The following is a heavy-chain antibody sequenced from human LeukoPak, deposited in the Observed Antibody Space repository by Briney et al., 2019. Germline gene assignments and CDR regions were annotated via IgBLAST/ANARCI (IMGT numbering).Heavy chain of an antibody. D-gene: IGHD2-8*02. CDR3: AKDFVGTGNFRGGDY. J-gene: IGHJ4*02. V-gene: IGHV3-23*01. Sequence: GGSLRLSCAASGFTFSSYAMSWVRQAPGTGLEWVSGISRYGGNIYYAESVKGRFTISRDNSNDTLYLQINTLRVEDTAVYYCAKDFVGTGNFRGGDYWGQGTLVTVS. CDR1: GFTFSSYA. CDR2: ISRYGGNI.